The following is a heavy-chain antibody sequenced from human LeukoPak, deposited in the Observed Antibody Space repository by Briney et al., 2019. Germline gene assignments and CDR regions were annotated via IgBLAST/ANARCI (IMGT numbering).Heavy chain of an antibody. CDR2: ISAYNGNT. D-gene: IGHD2-15*01. Sequence: GASVKVSCKASGYTFTSYGISWVRQAPGQGLEWMGWISAYNGNTNYAQKLQGRVTMTTDTSTSTAYMELRSLRSDDTAVYYCARDQTEYRSGGSCLCDYWGQGTLVTVSS. CDR3: ARDQTEYRSGGSCLCDY. V-gene: IGHV1-18*01. J-gene: IGHJ4*02. CDR1: GYTFTSYG.